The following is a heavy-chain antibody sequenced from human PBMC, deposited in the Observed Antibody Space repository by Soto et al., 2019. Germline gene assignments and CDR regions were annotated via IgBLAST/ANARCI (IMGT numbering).Heavy chain of an antibody. CDR2: IKSKTDGGTT. CDR3: TTAILTGYFGLSYYFDY. CDR1: GFTFSNAW. Sequence: GGSLRLSCAASGFTFSNAWVSWVRQAPGKGLEWVGRIKSKTDGGTTDYAAPVKGRFTISRDDSKNTLYLQMNSLKTEDTAVYYCTTAILTGYFGLSYYFDYWGQGTLVTVSS. V-gene: IGHV3-15*01. J-gene: IGHJ4*02. D-gene: IGHD3-9*01.